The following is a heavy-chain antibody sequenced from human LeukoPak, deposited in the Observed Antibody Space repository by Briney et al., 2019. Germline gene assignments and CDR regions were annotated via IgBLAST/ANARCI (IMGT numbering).Heavy chain of an antibody. D-gene: IGHD1-26*01. CDR3: ARHTNQKLGAYAFDI. CDR1: GGSISSYY. CDR2: IYYSGST. V-gene: IGHV4-59*08. Sequence: SETLSLTCTVSGGSISSYYWSWIRQPPGKGLEWIGYIYYSGSTNYNPSLESRVTISVDTSKNQFSLKLSSVTAADTAVYYCARHTNQKLGAYAFDIWGQGTMVTVSS. J-gene: IGHJ3*02.